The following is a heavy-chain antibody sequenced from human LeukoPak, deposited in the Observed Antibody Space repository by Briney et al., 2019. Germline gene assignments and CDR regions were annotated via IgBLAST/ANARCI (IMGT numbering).Heavy chain of an antibody. CDR3: AREAIPAGTFDY. Sequence: SETLSLTCTVSGGSISSGGYYWSWIRQHPGKGLEWIGHIYYSGSTYYNPSLKSRVTISVDTSKSQFSLILGSVTAADTAVYFCAREAIPAGTFDYWGQGTLVTVSS. CDR2: IYYSGST. J-gene: IGHJ4*02. D-gene: IGHD2-2*01. V-gene: IGHV4-31*03. CDR1: GGSISSGGYY.